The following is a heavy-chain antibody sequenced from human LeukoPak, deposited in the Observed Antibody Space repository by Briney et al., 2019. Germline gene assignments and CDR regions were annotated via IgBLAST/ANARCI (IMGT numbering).Heavy chain of an antibody. D-gene: IGHD6-19*01. Sequence: SETLSLTCTVSGGSISSSSYYWGWIRQPPGKGLEWIGSIYYSGSTYYNPSLKSRVTISVDTSKNQFSLKLSSVTAADTAVYYCARARGGVSGSYYYYYMDVWGKGTTVTISS. CDR2: IYYSGST. CDR1: GGSISSSSYY. CDR3: ARARGGVSGSYYYYYMDV. V-gene: IGHV4-39*01. J-gene: IGHJ6*03.